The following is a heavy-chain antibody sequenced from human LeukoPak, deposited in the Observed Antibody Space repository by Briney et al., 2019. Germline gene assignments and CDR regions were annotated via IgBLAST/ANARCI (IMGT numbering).Heavy chain of an antibody. D-gene: IGHD3-10*01. V-gene: IGHV3-23*01. Sequence: GGSLRLSCAASGFTFSSYAMSWVRQAPGKGLEWVSSVTGNGDNTFHADSVKGRFTISRDNSKNMLYLQINGLRAEDTAVYYCARDRNYFEALHRSYWGQGTLVTVSS. CDR2: VTGNGDNT. CDR1: GFTFSSYA. CDR3: ARDRNYFEALHRSY. J-gene: IGHJ4*02.